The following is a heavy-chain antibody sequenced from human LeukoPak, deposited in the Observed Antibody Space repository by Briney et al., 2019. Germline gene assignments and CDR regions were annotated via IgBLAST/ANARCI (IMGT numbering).Heavy chain of an antibody. CDR3: ALPHELGYSGSYDDY. CDR1: GFTFSSYE. Sequence: GGSLRPSCAASGFTFSSYEMNWVRQAPGKGLEWVSYISSSGSTIYYADSVKGRFTISRDNAKNSLYLQMNSLRAEDTAVYYCALPHELGYSGSYDDYWGQGTLVTVSS. CDR2: ISSSGSTI. V-gene: IGHV3-48*03. J-gene: IGHJ4*02. D-gene: IGHD1-26*01.